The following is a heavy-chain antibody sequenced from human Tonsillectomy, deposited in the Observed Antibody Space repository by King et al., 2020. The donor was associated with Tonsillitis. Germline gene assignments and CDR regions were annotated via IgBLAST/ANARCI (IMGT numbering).Heavy chain of an antibody. D-gene: IGHD5-12*01. V-gene: IGHV4-39*01. CDR2: IYYSGST. CDR3: ARKWPSYCFDY. J-gene: IGHJ4*02. Sequence: QLQESGPGLVKPSETLSLSCTVSGGSISSSTYYWDWIRQPPGKGLEWIGSIYYSGSTYYNPSLKSRATISLDTSKNQFSLKLTSVTAADTAVYYCARKWPSYCFDYWGQGTLVTVSS. CDR1: GGSISSSTYY.